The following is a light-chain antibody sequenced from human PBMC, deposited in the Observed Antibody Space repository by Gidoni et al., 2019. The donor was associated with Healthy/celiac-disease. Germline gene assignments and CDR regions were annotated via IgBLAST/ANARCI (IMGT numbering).Light chain of an antibody. CDR3: QQSYSTPPWT. Sequence: DIQMTQSPSSLYASVGDRVTITCRASQSISSYLNWYQQKPGKAPKLLIYAASSLQSGVPSRFSGSVSGTDFTLTISSLQPEDFATYYCQQSYSTPPWTFGQGTKVEIK. J-gene: IGKJ1*01. CDR1: QSISSY. V-gene: IGKV1-39*01. CDR2: AAS.